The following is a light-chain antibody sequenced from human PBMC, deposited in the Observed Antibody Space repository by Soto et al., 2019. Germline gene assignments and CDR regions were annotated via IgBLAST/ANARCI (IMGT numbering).Light chain of an antibody. V-gene: IGKV3-20*01. J-gene: IGKJ1*01. CDR3: QQYGSSAPTT. CDR2: GAS. CDR1: QSVSSSY. Sequence: EIVLTQSPGTLSLSPGERATLSCSASQSVSSSYLAWYQQKPGQAPRLLIYGASSRATGIPDRFSGSGSGTDFTLTISRLEPEDFAVYYCQQYGSSAPTTFGQGTKVDI.